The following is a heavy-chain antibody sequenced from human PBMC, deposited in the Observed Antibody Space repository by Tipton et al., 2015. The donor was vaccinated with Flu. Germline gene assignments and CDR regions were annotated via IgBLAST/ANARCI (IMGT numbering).Heavy chain of an antibody. CDR3: ARDRPTYYYYGMDV. CDR2: IYYSGST. V-gene: IGHV4-59*12. J-gene: IGHJ6*02. Sequence: TLSLTCTVSGGSISSYYWSWIRQPPGKGLEWIGYIYYSGSTNYNPSLKSRVTISVDTSKNQFSLKLSSVTAADTAAYYCARDRPTYYYYGMDVWGQGTTVTVSS. CDR1: GGSISSYY.